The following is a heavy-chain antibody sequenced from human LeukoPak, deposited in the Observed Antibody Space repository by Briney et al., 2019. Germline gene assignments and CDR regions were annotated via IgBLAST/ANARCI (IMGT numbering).Heavy chain of an antibody. CDR3: ARLAVPRSPEAMGGDY. Sequence: ASVKVSCKASGYTFTGYYMHWVRQAPGQGLEWMGRINPNSGGTDYAQKFQGRVTMTRDTSISTAYMELSRLRSDDTAVYYCARLAVPRSPEAMGGDYWGQGTLVTVSS. CDR2: INPNSGGT. J-gene: IGHJ4*02. D-gene: IGHD6-19*01. V-gene: IGHV1-2*06. CDR1: GYTFTGYY.